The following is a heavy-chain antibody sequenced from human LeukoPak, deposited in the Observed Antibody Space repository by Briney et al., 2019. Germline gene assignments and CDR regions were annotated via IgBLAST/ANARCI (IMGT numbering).Heavy chain of an antibody. J-gene: IGHJ4*02. D-gene: IGHD5-24*01. CDR2: ICYSGCSGTT. CDR3: AGGGDGYQTRFDY. CDR1: GRSISSYY. Sequence: PSETLSLPCTVSGRSISSYYWSWLRQPPGKGLEWVGYICYSGCSGTTNYNPSLRRRVTISKDASNNQFSLKLTSVTAADTAVYYCAGGGDGYQTRFDYWGQGTLLTVSS. V-gene: IGHV4-59*01.